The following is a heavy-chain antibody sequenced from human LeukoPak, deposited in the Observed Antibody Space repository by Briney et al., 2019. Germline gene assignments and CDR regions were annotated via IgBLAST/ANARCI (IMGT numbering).Heavy chain of an antibody. D-gene: IGHD5-12*01. V-gene: IGHV1-46*01. J-gene: IGHJ4*02. Sequence: ASVKVSCKASGYTFTSYYMHWVRRAPGQGLEWMGIINPSGGTTRHAQRFQGRVTMTRDTSTSTVYMELSSLRSEDTAVYYCARTRGYSDYELDYWGQGTLVTVSS. CDR3: ARTRGYSDYELDY. CDR1: GYTFTSYY. CDR2: INPSGGTT.